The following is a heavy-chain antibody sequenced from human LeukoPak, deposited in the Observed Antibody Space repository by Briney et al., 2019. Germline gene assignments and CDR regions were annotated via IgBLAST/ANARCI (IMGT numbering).Heavy chain of an antibody. CDR3: ARRLYYYDSSGYYNAFDI. CDR1: GFTFSDYY. J-gene: IGHJ3*02. CDR2: IYHSGST. D-gene: IGHD3-22*01. Sequence: PGGSLRLSCAASGFTFSDYYMSWIRQPPGKGLEWIGSIYHSGSTYYNPSLKSRVTISVDTSKNQFSLKLSSVTAADTAVYYCARRLYYYDSSGYYNAFDIWGQGTMVTVSS. V-gene: IGHV4-38-2*01.